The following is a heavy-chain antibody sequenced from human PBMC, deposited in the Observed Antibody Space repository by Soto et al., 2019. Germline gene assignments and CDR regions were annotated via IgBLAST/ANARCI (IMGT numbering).Heavy chain of an antibody. CDR3: ARLNPIVVVPTPMGWFDP. CDR2: IFYSGYN. J-gene: IGHJ5*02. V-gene: IGHV4-31*03. D-gene: IGHD2-2*01. CDR1: WDNISSGGYY. Sequence: PSETLYLTCTVSWDNISSGGYYCICIRQSPWKGLEWIGYIFYSGYNYYTPSLKSRLSMSVDTSKNQFSLRLTSVTAADTAVYFCARLNPIVVVPTPMGWFDPWGQGTLVTVS.